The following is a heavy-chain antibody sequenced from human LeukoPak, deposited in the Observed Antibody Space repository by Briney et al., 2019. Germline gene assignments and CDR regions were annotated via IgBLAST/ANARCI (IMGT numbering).Heavy chain of an antibody. V-gene: IGHV1-2*02. CDR2: INPNSGGS. Sequence: ASVKVSCKASGYTFTGYYMHWVRQAPGQGLEWLAWINPNSGGSNYAQKFQGRVTMTRDTSISAAYLELSRLGSDDTAVYYCARVAGGDWYYFDFWGQGTLVTVSS. D-gene: IGHD2-21*02. CDR1: GYTFTGYY. J-gene: IGHJ4*02. CDR3: ARVAGGDWYYFDF.